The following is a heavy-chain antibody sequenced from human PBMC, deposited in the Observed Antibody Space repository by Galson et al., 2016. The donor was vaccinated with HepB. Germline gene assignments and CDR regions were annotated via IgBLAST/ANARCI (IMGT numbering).Heavy chain of an antibody. CDR2: ILPMFGTP. J-gene: IGHJ4*02. CDR3: VKAYGVRGFTMYFDY. D-gene: IGHD3-10*01. V-gene: IGHV1-69*13. CDR1: GGTFSSYA. Sequence: SVKVSCKASGGTFSSYAVTWIRQAPGQGLEWMGGILPMFGTPNFIQKFHDRVTFTADESTNTAYLELRSLSAEDTAVYYCVKAYGVRGFTMYFDYWGRGTLVTVSS.